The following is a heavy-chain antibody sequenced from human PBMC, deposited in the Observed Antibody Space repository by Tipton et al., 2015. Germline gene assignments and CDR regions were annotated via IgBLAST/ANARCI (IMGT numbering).Heavy chain of an antibody. J-gene: IGHJ4*02. D-gene: IGHD1-1*01. Sequence: RSLRLSCAASGFIFSSYGMHWVRQAPGKGLEWVAVIWYDGSNKYYADSVKGRFTISRDNSKNTLYLQMNSLRAEDAAVYYCAKAVQQSDWGQGTLVTVSS. V-gene: IGHV3-33*08. CDR2: IWYDGSNK. CDR1: GFIFSSYG. CDR3: AKAVQQSD.